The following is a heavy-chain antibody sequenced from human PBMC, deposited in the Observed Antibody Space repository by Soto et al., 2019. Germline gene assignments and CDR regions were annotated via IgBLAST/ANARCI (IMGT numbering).Heavy chain of an antibody. V-gene: IGHV3-23*01. CDR3: ARRGPGTYFDY. CDR1: GFPFSSYA. J-gene: IGHJ4*02. D-gene: IGHD6-13*01. Sequence: GGSLRLSFSASGFPFSSYAVNWVRQAPGKGLEWVSVISGSGDSTYYADSVKGRFTISRDNSKNTLYLQMNSLRAEDTAVYYCARRGPGTYFDYWGQGTLVTVSS. CDR2: ISGSGDST.